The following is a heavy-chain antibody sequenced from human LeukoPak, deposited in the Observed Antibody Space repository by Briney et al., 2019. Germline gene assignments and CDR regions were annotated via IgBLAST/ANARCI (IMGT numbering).Heavy chain of an antibody. CDR3: AKDRDMITFGGA. Sequence: GGSLRLSCAASGFTFSSYAMGWVRQAPGKGLEWVSAISGSGGSTYYADSVKGRFTISRDNSKNTLYLQMNSLRAEDTAVYYCAKDRDMITFGGAWGQGTLVTVSS. CDR2: ISGSGGST. V-gene: IGHV3-23*01. J-gene: IGHJ5*02. CDR1: GFTFSSYA. D-gene: IGHD3-16*01.